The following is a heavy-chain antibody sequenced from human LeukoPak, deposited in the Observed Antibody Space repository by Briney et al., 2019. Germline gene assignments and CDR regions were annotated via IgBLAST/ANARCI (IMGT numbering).Heavy chain of an antibody. V-gene: IGHV3-11*01. CDR2: ISSSGNTI. CDR1: GFTFSDYY. CDR3: ARFKRGSSGYSFDY. Sequence: PGGSLRLSCAASGFTFSDYYMSWIRQAPGKGLEWVSYISSSGNTIYYADSVKGRSTISRDNAKNSLYLQMNSLRAEDTAVYYCARFKRGSSGYSFDYWGQGTLVTVSS. J-gene: IGHJ4*02. D-gene: IGHD3-22*01.